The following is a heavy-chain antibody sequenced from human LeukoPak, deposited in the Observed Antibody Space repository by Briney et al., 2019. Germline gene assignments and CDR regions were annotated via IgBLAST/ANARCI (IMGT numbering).Heavy chain of an antibody. J-gene: IGHJ6*03. CDR2: IHYSGSS. V-gene: IGHV4-39*01. CDR1: GGSISSSTYY. D-gene: IGHD5-18*01. Sequence: PSETLSLTCTVSGGSISSSTYYWAWIRQPPGKGLEWIGSIHYSGSSYYNPSLKSRITLSVDTSQNQFSLKLSSVTAADTAVYYCARSDTAMVTLGWADYYYYMDVWGKGTTVTISS. CDR3: ARSDTAMVTLGWADYYYYMDV.